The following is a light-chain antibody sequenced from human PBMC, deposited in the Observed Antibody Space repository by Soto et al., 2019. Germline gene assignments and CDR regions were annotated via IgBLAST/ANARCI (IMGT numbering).Light chain of an antibody. CDR3: QQYNNWPPWT. J-gene: IGKJ1*01. V-gene: IGKV3-15*01. Sequence: EIVMTQSPATLSVSPGERATLSCRASQSVGSNLAWYQQKPGQGPRLLIYGASTRATGIRARFSGSGSGTEFTLTISSLQSEDFGVYYCQQYNNWPPWTFGQGTKVEIK. CDR2: GAS. CDR1: QSVGSN.